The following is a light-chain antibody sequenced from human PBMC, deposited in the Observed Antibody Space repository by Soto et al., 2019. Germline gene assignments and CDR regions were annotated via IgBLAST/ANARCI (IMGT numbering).Light chain of an antibody. CDR3: CSFARSSTFYL. J-gene: IGLJ1*01. CDR2: EGS. V-gene: IGLV2-23*01. Sequence: QSALTQPASVSGSPGQSITISCTGTNSDVGSYNLVSWYQQHPGKAPKLMTYEGSKRPSGVSNRFSGSKSGNTASLTISGLQAEDGADYYCCSFARSSTFYLFGPATKLTVL. CDR1: NSDVGSYNL.